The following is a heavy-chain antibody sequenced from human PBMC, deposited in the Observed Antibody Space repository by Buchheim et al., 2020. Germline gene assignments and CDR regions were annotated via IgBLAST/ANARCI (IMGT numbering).Heavy chain of an antibody. Sequence: QVQLQESGPGLVKPSETLSLTCPVSGGSISSYYWSWIRQPPGKGLEWIGYIYYSGSTNYNPSLKSRVTISVATSKNHSSLKLSSVTAADTAVYYCARGSFIPHFWSGYPNWFDPWGQGTL. CDR2: IYYSGST. D-gene: IGHD3-3*01. CDR1: GGSISSYY. CDR3: ARGSFIPHFWSGYPNWFDP. J-gene: IGHJ5*02. V-gene: IGHV4-59*12.